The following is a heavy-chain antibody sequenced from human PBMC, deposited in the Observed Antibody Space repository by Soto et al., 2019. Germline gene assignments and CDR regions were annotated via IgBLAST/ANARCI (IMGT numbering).Heavy chain of an antibody. CDR3: TRNSPRYDFWSGYYFGYYYYMDV. V-gene: IGHV3-15*01. CDR1: GFTFSNAG. D-gene: IGHD3-3*01. J-gene: IGHJ6*03. Sequence: NPGGSLGLACAASGFTFSNAGMSGVRQAPGKGLEWVGRIKSKTDGGTTDYAAPVKGRFTISRDDSKNTAYLQMNSLKTEDTAVYYCTRNSPRYDFWSGYYFGYYYYMDVWGKGTTVTVSS. CDR2: IKSKTDGGTT.